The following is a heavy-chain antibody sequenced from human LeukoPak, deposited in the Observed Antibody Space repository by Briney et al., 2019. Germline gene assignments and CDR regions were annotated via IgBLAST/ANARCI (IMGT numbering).Heavy chain of an antibody. CDR1: EGTFISYA. CDR3: ARARPGLYYYYYMDV. V-gene: IGHV1-69*13. Sequence: PVKVSYTPSEGTFISYAISWVRQAPGHRVEWMGGMLPIFGAANYAQKFQGRVTITPDESTSTAYMELSSLRSEDTAVYYCARARPGLYYYYYMDVWGKGTTVTVSS. J-gene: IGHJ6*03. CDR2: MLPIFGAA. D-gene: IGHD2-2*01.